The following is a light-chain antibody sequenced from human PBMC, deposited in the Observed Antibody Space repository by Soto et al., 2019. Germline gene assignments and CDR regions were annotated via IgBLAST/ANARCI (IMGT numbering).Light chain of an antibody. J-gene: IGKJ2*01. CDR2: LGS. Sequence: EIVMTQSPPSLTVTPGEPASISFRSSQRLLHSNGNTFLDWYLQKPGQSPQLLIYLGSNRASGVPDRVSGSEAGTDFTLKISRVEAEDVGVYYCMQALQTPYTFGQGTK. CDR1: QRLLHSNGNTF. V-gene: IGKV2-28*01. CDR3: MQALQTPYT.